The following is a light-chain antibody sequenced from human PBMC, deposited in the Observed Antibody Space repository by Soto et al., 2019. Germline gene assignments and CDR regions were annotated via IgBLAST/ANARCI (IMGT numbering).Light chain of an antibody. CDR1: QDISNY. CDR3: QQCDNLPLT. V-gene: IGKV1-33*01. J-gene: IGKJ4*01. CDR2: DAS. Sequence: IQMTQYPSSLSASVGDRVTITFQASQDISNYLNWYQQKPGKAPKLLIYDASNLETGVPSRFSGSGSGTDFTFTISSLQPEDIATYYCQQCDNLPLTFGGGSKVDIK.